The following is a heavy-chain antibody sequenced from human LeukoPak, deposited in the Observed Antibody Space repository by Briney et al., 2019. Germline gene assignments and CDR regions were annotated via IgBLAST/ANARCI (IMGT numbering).Heavy chain of an antibody. CDR3: AHQQLGSSEFDY. D-gene: IGHD6-13*01. CDR1: GGTFSSYA. Sequence: SVKVSCKASGGTFSSYAISWVRQAPGQGLEWMGGIIPIFDTANYAQKFQGTVTITADESTSTAYMELSSLRSEDTAVYYCAHQQLGSSEFDYWGQGTLVTPSS. CDR2: IIPIFDTA. J-gene: IGHJ4*02. V-gene: IGHV1-69*13.